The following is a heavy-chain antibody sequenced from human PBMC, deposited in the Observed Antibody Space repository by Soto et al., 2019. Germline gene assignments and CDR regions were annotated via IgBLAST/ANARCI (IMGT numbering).Heavy chain of an antibody. CDR1: GFTFSSYA. D-gene: IGHD4-4*01. Sequence: SLRLSCAASGFTFSSYAMSWVRQAPGKGLEWVSAISGSGGSTYYADSVKGRFTISRDNSKNTLYLQMNSLRAEDTAVYYCAKGIDYSSYVDYWGQGTLVTVSS. CDR2: ISGSGGST. V-gene: IGHV3-23*01. CDR3: AKGIDYSSYVDY. J-gene: IGHJ4*02.